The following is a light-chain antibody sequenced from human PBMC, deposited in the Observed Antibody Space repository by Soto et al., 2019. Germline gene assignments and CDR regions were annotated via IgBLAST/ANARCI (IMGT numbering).Light chain of an antibody. CDR3: QQRSKWPPEVT. V-gene: IGKV1-5*03. J-gene: IGKJ5*01. CDR1: QTISSW. CDR2: KAS. Sequence: DIQMTQSPSTLSGSVGDRVTITCRASQTISSWLAWYQQKPGKAPKLLIYKASTLKSGVPSRFSGSGSGTDFTLTISSLEPEDFAVYYCQQRSKWPPEVTFGQGTRLEIK.